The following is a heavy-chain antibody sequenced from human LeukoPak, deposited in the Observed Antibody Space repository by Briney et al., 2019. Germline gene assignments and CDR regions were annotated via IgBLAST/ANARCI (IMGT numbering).Heavy chain of an antibody. Sequence: SETLSLTCTVTGGSISNYYWSWIRQPPGKGLEWIGYIYTSGSTNCSPSLKSRVTMSVDTSKNQFSLKLSSVTAADTAVYYCAARLVRRYSGSEKELTPLDYWGQGTLVTVSS. D-gene: IGHD1-26*01. CDR1: GGSISNYY. CDR2: IYTSGST. J-gene: IGHJ4*02. V-gene: IGHV4-4*08. CDR3: AARLVRRYSGSEKELTPLDY.